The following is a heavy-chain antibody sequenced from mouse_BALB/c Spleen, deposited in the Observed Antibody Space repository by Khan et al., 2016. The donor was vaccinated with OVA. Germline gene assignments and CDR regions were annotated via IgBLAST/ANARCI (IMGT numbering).Heavy chain of an antibody. CDR1: GYSFTSYY. CDR3: TRHGYVAWFTY. Sequence: QLQESGPELMKPGASVKISCKASGYSFTSYYIHWVMQSHGKSLEWIGYIDPFSGGTTYNQKFKGKATLTVDKSSSTAYIHHSNLTSEDSAVYYCTRHGYVAWFTYWGQGTLVTVSA. D-gene: IGHD2-2*01. CDR2: IDPFSGGT. J-gene: IGHJ3*01. V-gene: IGHV1S135*01.